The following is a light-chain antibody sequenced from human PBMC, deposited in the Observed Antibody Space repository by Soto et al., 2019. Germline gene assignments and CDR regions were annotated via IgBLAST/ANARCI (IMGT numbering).Light chain of an antibody. J-gene: IGKJ1*01. CDR3: QQSYSRPIT. CDR1: QSISSY. V-gene: IGKV1-39*01. Sequence: DVQMTQSPSSLSSSVGDRFTITFLASQSISSYLNWYQQKPGKAPKFLIYAASSLQSGVPSRFSGSGSGTDFTLTISSLQPEDFATYYCQQSYSRPITFGQGTKVDNK. CDR2: AAS.